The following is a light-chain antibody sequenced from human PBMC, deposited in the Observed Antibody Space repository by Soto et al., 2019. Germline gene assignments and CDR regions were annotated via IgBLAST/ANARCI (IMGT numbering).Light chain of an antibody. CDR1: QSVSSSY. Sequence: ELVLTQSPGTLSLSPGERATLSCRASQSVSSSYLAWYQRKPGQAPRLLIYGASSRATGIQDRFSGSGSGTDFTLSISRLEPEAFAVYYCQQYGSSPVTFGQGTKVEIK. CDR3: QQYGSSPVT. J-gene: IGKJ1*01. V-gene: IGKV3-20*01. CDR2: GAS.